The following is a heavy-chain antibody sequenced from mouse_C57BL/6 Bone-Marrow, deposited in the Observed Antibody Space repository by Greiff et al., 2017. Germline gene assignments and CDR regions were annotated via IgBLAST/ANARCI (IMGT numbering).Heavy chain of an antibody. Sequence: VQLQQPGAELVMPGASVKLSCKASGYTFTSYWMHWVKQRPGQGLEWIGEIDPSDSYTNYNQKFKGKSTLTVDKSSRAAYMQLSSLTSEDSAVYYCARGYGSTYWYFDVWGKGTTVTVSS. J-gene: IGHJ1*03. CDR2: IDPSDSYT. D-gene: IGHD1-1*01. CDR1: GYTFTSYW. CDR3: ARGYGSTYWYFDV. V-gene: IGHV1-69*01.